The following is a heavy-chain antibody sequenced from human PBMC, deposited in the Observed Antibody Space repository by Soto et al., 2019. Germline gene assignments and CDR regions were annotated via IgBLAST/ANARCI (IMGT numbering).Heavy chain of an antibody. J-gene: IGHJ4*02. CDR1: GYTFTSYG. CDR3: ARDPRIAVAEYFGD. CDR2: ISAYNGNT. D-gene: IGHD6-19*01. V-gene: IGHV1-18*04. Sequence: ASVKVSCKASGYTFTSYGISWVRQAPGQGLEWMGWISAYNGNTNYAQKLQGRVTMTTDTSTSTAYMELRSLRSDDTAVYYCARDPRIAVAEYFGDWGQGTLVTVSA.